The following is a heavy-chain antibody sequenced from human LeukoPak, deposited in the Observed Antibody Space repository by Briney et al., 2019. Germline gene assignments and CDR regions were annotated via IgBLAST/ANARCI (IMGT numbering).Heavy chain of an antibody. V-gene: IGHV3-23*01. J-gene: IGHJ4*02. CDR2: ISPDGGTT. CDR3: AKGKAPIAAAGTFDY. Sequence: GGSLRLSCEASGFTFSSISMNWVRQAPGKGLEWVSSISPDGGTTYYADSVKGRFTISRDNSKNTLYLQMNSLRAEDTAVYYCAKGKAPIAAAGTFDYWGQGTLVTVSS. CDR1: GFTFSSIS. D-gene: IGHD6-13*01.